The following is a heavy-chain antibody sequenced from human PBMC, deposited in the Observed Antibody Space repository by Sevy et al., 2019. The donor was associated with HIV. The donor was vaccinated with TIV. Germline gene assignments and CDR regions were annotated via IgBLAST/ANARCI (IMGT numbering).Heavy chain of an antibody. CDR1: GFTFSSYD. CDR3: TRNGGAFDNGFDP. CDR2: ISSSGSSI. D-gene: IGHD2-8*01. J-gene: IGHJ5*02. Sequence: GGSLRLSCTASGFTFSSYDMNWVRQAPGKGLEWVSKISSSGSSIYYADSVKGRFTISGDNAKNSLNLQMNSLGAEDTAVYYCTRNGGAFDNGFDPWGQGTLVTVSS. V-gene: IGHV3-48*03.